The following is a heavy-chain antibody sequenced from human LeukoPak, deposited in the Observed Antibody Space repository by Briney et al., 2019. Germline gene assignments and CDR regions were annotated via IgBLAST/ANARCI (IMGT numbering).Heavy chain of an antibody. V-gene: IGHV3-30*02. Sequence: PGGSLRLSCAASGFTFSSYGMHWVRQAPGKGLEWVAFIRYDGSNKYYADSVKGRFTISRDNSKNTLYLQMNSLRAEDTAVYYCAKDPALSLYSNPDYYFDYWGQGTLVTVSS. CDR1: GFTFSSYG. D-gene: IGHD4-11*01. J-gene: IGHJ4*02. CDR2: IRYDGSNK. CDR3: AKDPALSLYSNPDYYFDY.